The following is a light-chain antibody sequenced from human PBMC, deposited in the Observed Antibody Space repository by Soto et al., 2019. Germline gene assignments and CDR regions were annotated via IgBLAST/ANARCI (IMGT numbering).Light chain of an antibody. J-gene: IGLJ3*02. CDR2: KNN. Sequence: QSALTQPPSASGTPGQRVTISCSGSSSNVGSNFVFWYQQLPGKAPQLLIYKNNQRPSGVPDRFSGSKSGTSASLAISGLRSEDEADYYCAAWDDRLSGHVMFGGGTKVTVL. CDR3: AAWDDRLSGHVM. CDR1: SSNVGSNF. V-gene: IGLV1-47*01.